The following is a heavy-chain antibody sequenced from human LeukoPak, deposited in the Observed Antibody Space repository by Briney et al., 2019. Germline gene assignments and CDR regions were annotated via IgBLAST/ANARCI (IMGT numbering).Heavy chain of an antibody. CDR1: GFTFSNYN. Sequence: KPGGSLRLSCSASGFTFSNYNMNWVRQAPGEGLEWVSSISSSSSYIYYADSVKKGRFTISRDNAKNSLYLQMNSLRAEDTAVYYCATSNSWYYFDYWGQGTLVTVSS. CDR3: ATSNSWYYFDY. J-gene: IGHJ4*02. V-gene: IGHV3-21*01. D-gene: IGHD6-13*01. CDR2: ISSSSSYI.